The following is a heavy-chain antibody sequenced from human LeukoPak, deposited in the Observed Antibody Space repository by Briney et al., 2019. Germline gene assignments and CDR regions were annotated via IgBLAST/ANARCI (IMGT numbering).Heavy chain of an antibody. D-gene: IGHD2-2*01. CDR1: GASFSSYY. CDR2: INTSGST. CDR3: ARGGCSSTSCYWVYNWFDP. Sequence: SETLSLTCTVPGASFSSYYWSWIRQPAGKGLEWIGRINTSGSTNYNPSLKSRVTMSVDTSKNQFSLKLSSVTAADTAVYYCARGGCSSTSCYWVYNWFDPWGQGTLVTVSS. V-gene: IGHV4-4*07. J-gene: IGHJ5*02.